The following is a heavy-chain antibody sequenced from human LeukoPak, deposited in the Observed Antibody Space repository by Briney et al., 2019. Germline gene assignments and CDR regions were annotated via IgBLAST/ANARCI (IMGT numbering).Heavy chain of an antibody. V-gene: IGHV1-69*05. Sequence: ASVKVSCKASGGTFSSYAISWVRQAPGQGLEWMGRIIPIFGTANYAQKFQGRVTITTDESTSTAYMELSSLRSEDTAVYYCARNCGDYFAYMDVWGKGTTVTVSS. J-gene: IGHJ6*03. CDR3: ARNCGDYFAYMDV. D-gene: IGHD4-17*01. CDR1: GGTFSSYA. CDR2: IIPIFGTA.